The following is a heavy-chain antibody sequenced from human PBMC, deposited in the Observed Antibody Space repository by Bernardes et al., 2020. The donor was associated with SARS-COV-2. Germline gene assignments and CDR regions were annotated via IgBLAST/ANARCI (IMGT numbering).Heavy chain of an antibody. CDR1: GYTFTAYY. V-gene: IGHV1-2*04. Sequence: ASMKVYCKASGYTFTAYYIQWVRQTPGHGLEWMAWINPKSGDTKYAQKFQGWVTVARDTSISTAYMEMSRVKPNDTAVYYCARTDYGDYNDVFDIWGQGTMVTISS. D-gene: IGHD4-17*01. CDR3: ARTDYGDYNDVFDI. J-gene: IGHJ3*02. CDR2: INPKSGDT.